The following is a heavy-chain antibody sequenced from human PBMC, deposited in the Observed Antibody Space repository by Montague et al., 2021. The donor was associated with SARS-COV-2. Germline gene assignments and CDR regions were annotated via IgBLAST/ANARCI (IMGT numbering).Heavy chain of an antibody. CDR3: TGADNYGS. CDR2: INGSGGST. D-gene: IGHD4-17*01. Sequence: SLRLSCAASGFTFSSFTMSWVRLALGKGLEWVSTINGSGGSTWYADSVKGRFTISRDNSKSTLFLQMNSLRAEDTALYYCTGADNYGSWGRGTLVTVSS. J-gene: IGHJ5*02. CDR1: GFTFSSFT. V-gene: IGHV3-23*01.